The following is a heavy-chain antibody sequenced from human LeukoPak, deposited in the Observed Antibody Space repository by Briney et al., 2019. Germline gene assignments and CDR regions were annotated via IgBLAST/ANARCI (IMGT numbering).Heavy chain of an antibody. CDR3: ARDREFGGSYWIPDAFDI. J-gene: IGHJ3*02. Sequence: SETLSLTCAVYGGSFSGYYWSWIRQPPGKGLEWIGEINHSGSTNYNPSLKSRVTISVDTSKNQFSLKLSSVTAADTAVYYCARDREFGGSYWIPDAFDIWGQGTMVTVSS. CDR2: INHSGST. V-gene: IGHV4-34*01. CDR1: GGSFSGYY. D-gene: IGHD1-26*01.